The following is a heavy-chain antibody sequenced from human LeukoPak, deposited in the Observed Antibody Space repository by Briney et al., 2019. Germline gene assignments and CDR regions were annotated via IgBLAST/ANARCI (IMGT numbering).Heavy chain of an antibody. CDR3: AREHSSSSGKVFDY. Sequence: ASVKVSCKASGYTFPGYYMRWVRQAPGQGLEWMGWINPNSGGTNYAQKFQGRVTMTRDTSISTAYMELSRLRSDDTAVYYCAREHSSSSGKVFDYWGQGNLVTVSS. CDR1: GYTFPGYY. CDR2: INPNSGGT. J-gene: IGHJ4*02. D-gene: IGHD6-6*01. V-gene: IGHV1-2*02.